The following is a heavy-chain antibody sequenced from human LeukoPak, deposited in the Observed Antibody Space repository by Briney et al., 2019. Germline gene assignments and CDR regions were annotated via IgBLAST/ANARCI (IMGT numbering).Heavy chain of an antibody. V-gene: IGHV4-34*01. CDR2: IKYSGST. CDR3: ARGLVVVPATVPSYYYYMDV. CDR1: GYSISRGYY. J-gene: IGHJ6*03. D-gene: IGHD2-2*01. Sequence: KPSETLSLTCAVSGYSISRGYYLSWIRPPPGKGLEWIGEIKYSGSTKYNPSLKSRVTISVDTSKNQFSLKLSSVTAADTAVYYCARGLVVVPATVPSYYYYMDVWGKGTTVTVSS.